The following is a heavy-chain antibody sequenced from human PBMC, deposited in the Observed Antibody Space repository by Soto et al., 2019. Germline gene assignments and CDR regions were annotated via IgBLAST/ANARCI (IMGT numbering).Heavy chain of an antibody. J-gene: IGHJ5*02. CDR1: GATFSTYP. V-gene: IGHV1-69*06. Sequence: QIQLVQSGAEGKKPGSSVKVPCKASGATFSTYPISGVRQAPGQGLDGMGGIIPMSGRTTYAQKFQDRVTITADKSTTTAYMELSSLRSEDTAVYYCALGSDYLFDPWGRGTLVTVSS. CDR3: ALGSDYLFDP. CDR2: IIPMSGRT. D-gene: IGHD4-17*01.